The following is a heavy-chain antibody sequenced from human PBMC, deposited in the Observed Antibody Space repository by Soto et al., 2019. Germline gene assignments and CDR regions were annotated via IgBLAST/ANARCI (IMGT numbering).Heavy chain of an antibody. V-gene: IGHV3-21*01. J-gene: IGHJ4*02. CDR2: ISSSSSYI. D-gene: IGHD6-13*01. CDR1: GFTFSSYS. CDR3: ARVHPRVAAGTFDY. Sequence: GGSLRLSCAASGFTFSSYSMNWVRQAPGKGLEWVSSISSSSSYIYYADSVKGRFTISRDNAKNSLYLQMNSLRAEDTAVYYYARVHPRVAAGTFDYWGQGTLVTVSS.